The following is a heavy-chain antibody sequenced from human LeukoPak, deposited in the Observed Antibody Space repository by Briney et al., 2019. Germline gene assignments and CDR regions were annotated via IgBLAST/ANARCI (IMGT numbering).Heavy chain of an antibody. Sequence: ASVKVSCKASGYTFTSYYMHWVRQAPGQGLEWMGIINPSGGSTSYAQKFQGRVTMTRDTSTSTVYMELSSLRSEDTAVYYCASGYSGYDSSGQIDYWGQGTLVTVSS. CDR3: ASGYSGYDSSGQIDY. J-gene: IGHJ4*02. D-gene: IGHD5-12*01. V-gene: IGHV1-46*01. CDR1: GYTFTSYY. CDR2: INPSGGST.